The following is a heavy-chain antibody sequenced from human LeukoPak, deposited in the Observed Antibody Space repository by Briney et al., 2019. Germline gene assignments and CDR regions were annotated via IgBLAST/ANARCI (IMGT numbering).Heavy chain of an antibody. D-gene: IGHD6-13*01. CDR2: IRYDGSNK. CDR1: GFTFSSYG. Sequence: SGGSLRLSCAASGFTFSSYGMHWVRQAPGKGLEWVAFIRYDGSNKYYADSVKGRFTISRDNSKNTLYLQMNSLRAEDTAVYYCAKDLSIGIAAAGTVWVDYFDYWGQGTLVTVSS. V-gene: IGHV3-30*02. J-gene: IGHJ4*02. CDR3: AKDLSIGIAAAGTVWVDYFDY.